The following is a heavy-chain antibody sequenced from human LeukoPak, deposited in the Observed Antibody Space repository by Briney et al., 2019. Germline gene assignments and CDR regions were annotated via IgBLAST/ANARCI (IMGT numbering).Heavy chain of an antibody. CDR2: IYSGGST. V-gene: IGHV3-53*01. D-gene: IGHD6-13*01. CDR3: ASHSSSWYGFDY. Sequence: GGSLRLSCAASGFTVSSNHMSWVRHAPGKGLEGVSVIYSGGSTYYADSVKGRFTISRDNSKNTLYLQMNSLRAEDTAVYYCASHSSSWYGFDYWGQGTLVTVSS. CDR1: GFTVSSNH. J-gene: IGHJ4*02.